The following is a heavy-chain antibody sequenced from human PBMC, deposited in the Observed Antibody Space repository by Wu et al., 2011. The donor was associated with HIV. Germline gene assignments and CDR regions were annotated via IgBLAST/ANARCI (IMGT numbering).Heavy chain of an antibody. V-gene: IGHV1-69*05. J-gene: IGHJ6*03. Sequence: SVKVSCKASGGTFSSYAISWVRQAPGQGLEWMGGIIPIFGTANYAQKLQGRVTITTDESTSTAYMELSSLRSDDTAVYYCARGTDSHYYYYYYMDVWGKGTTVTVSS. D-gene: IGHD3-22*01. CDR3: ARGTDSHYYYYYYMDV. CDR1: GGTFSSYA. CDR2: IIPIFGTA.